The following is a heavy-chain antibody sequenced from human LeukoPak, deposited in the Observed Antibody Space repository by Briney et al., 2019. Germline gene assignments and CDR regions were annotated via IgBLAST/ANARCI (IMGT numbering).Heavy chain of an antibody. Sequence: GGSLRLSCAASGFTFDDYAMHWVRQAPGKGLEWVSLISGDGSRTYYADSVKGRFTTSRDNSRNSLYLQMNSLRTEDTALYYCAKDLTQLYLAFDYWGQGTLVTVSS. D-gene: IGHD5-24*01. V-gene: IGHV3-43*02. J-gene: IGHJ4*02. CDR1: GFTFDDYA. CDR3: AKDLTQLYLAFDY. CDR2: ISGDGSRT.